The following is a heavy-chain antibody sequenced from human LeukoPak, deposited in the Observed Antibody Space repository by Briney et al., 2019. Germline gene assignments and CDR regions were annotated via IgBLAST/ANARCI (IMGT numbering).Heavy chain of an antibody. Sequence: ASVKVSCKASGYTFTSYAMHWVRQAPGQRLEWMGWINAGNGNTKYSQKFQGRVTITRDKSTSTAYMELSSLRSEDTAVYYCARAPINPINWFDPWGQGTLVTVSS. CDR1: GYTFTSYA. CDR3: ARAPINPINWFDP. V-gene: IGHV1-3*01. CDR2: INAGNGNT. J-gene: IGHJ5*02.